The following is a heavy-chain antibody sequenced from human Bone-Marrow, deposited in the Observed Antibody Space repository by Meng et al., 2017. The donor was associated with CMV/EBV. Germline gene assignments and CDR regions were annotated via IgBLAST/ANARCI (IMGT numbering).Heavy chain of an antibody. CDR2: INPSGGSR. CDR1: NSYY. J-gene: IGHJ6*02. D-gene: IGHD6-6*01. CDR3: ARDRSRSDFYYYYGMDI. V-gene: IGHV1-46*02. Sequence: NSYYKEWGQQAPGQGLEWMGVINPSGGSRSYEQKVQGRVTMTRNTSTSTVYMELSSLTSEDTAVYYCARDRSRSDFYYYYGMDIWGQGTTVTVSS.